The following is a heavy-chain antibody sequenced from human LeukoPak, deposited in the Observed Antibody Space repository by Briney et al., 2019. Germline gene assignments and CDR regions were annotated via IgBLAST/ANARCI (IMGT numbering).Heavy chain of an antibody. CDR2: INPSGGST. J-gene: IGHJ5*02. CDR3: ARDSRINWFFL. D-gene: IGHD2-2*01. V-gene: IGHV1-46*01. CDR1: GYTFTSYY. Sequence: ASVKVSCKASGYTFTSYYMHWVRQTPGQGLEWMGIINPSGGSTSYAQKFQGRVTMTRDTSTSTVYMELSSLRSEDTAVYYCARDSRINWFFLWGQGTLVTVSS.